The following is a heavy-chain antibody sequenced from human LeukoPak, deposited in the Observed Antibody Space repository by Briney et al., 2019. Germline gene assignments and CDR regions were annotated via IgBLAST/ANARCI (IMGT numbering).Heavy chain of an antibody. D-gene: IGHD3-3*01. CDR3: ARRLRFLEWLEGNLDY. CDR1: GFTFDDYG. CDR2: INWNGGST. Sequence: QSGGSLRLSCAASGFTFDDYGMSWVRQAPGRGLEWVSGINWNGGSTGYADSVKGRFTISRDNAKNSLYLQMNSLRAEDTALYYCARRLRFLEWLEGNLDYWGQGTLVTVSS. V-gene: IGHV3-20*04. J-gene: IGHJ4*02.